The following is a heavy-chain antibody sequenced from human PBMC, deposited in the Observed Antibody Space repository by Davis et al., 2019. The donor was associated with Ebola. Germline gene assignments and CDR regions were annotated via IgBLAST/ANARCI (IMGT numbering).Heavy chain of an antibody. Sequence: PGGSLRLSCAASGFTFSDYYMSWIRQAPGRGLEWVSYISSSSSYTNYADSVKGRFTISRDNAKNSLYLQMNSLRAEDTAVYYCASHREELSFDYWGQGTLVTVSS. CDR2: ISSSSSYT. D-gene: IGHD3-16*02. J-gene: IGHJ4*02. CDR3: ASHREELSFDY. V-gene: IGHV3-11*06. CDR1: GFTFSDYY.